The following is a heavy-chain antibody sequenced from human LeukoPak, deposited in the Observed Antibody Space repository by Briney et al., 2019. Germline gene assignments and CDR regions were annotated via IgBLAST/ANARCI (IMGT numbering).Heavy chain of an antibody. Sequence: PGGSLRLSCEASGFTVSSNYMSWVRQAPGKGLEWVSAISGSGGSTYYADSVKGRFTISRDNSKNTLYLQMNSLRAEDTAVYYCAKSGVRGCCNWFDPWGQGTLVTVSS. D-gene: IGHD3-10*01. V-gene: IGHV3-23*01. CDR1: GFTVSSNY. CDR3: AKSGVRGCCNWFDP. CDR2: ISGSGGST. J-gene: IGHJ5*02.